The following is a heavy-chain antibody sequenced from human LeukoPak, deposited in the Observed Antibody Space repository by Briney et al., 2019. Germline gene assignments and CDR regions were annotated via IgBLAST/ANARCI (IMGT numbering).Heavy chain of an antibody. D-gene: IGHD6-19*01. V-gene: IGHV4-59*01. CDR1: GGSINSYY. J-gene: IGHJ4*02. CDR2: IYYSGST. CDR3: ASSRSSSGWSLIDY. Sequence: SETLSLTCTVSGGSINSYYWSWIRQPPGKGLEWVGYIYYSGSTNYKPSLKRRVTISVDMSKNQFSLKVSSATAADTAVYYCASSRSSSGWSLIDYWGQGALVTVSS.